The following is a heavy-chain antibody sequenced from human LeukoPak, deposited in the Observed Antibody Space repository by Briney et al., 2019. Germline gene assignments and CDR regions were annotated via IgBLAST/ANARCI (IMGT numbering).Heavy chain of an antibody. CDR1: GGSISSSSYY. CDR3: AREGFFTMVRGVIPY. J-gene: IGHJ4*02. D-gene: IGHD3-10*01. Sequence: SETLSLTCTVSGGSISSSSYYWGWIRQPPGKGLEWIGSIYYSGSTYYNPSLKSRVTISVDTSKNQFSLKLSSVTAADTAVYYCAREGFFTMVRGVIPYWGQGTLVTVSS. V-gene: IGHV4-39*07. CDR2: IYYSGST.